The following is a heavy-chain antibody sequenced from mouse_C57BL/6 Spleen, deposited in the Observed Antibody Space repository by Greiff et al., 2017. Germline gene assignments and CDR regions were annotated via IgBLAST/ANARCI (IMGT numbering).Heavy chain of an antibody. J-gene: IGHJ3*01. V-gene: IGHV2-6-1*01. CDR3: ARQLDSSGFLFAY. CDR1: GFSLTSYG. D-gene: IGHD3-2*02. Sequence: QVQLKQSGPGLVAPSQSLSITCTVSGFSLTSYGVHWVRQPPGKGLEWLVVIWSDGSTTYNSALKSRLSISKDNSKSQVFLKMNSLQTDDTAMYYCARQLDSSGFLFAYWGQGTLVTVSA. CDR2: IWSDGST.